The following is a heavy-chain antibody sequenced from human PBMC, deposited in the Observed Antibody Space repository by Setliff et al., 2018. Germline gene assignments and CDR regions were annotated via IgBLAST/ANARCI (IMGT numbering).Heavy chain of an antibody. CDR1: GYTFTGHH. V-gene: IGHV1-2*02. D-gene: IGHD3-3*01. J-gene: IGHJ3*02. CDR2: INPNSGGT. CDR3: ARDRFYNSWSGTSITAPHDAFDI. Sequence: GASVKVSCKASGYTFTGHHLHWVRQAPGQGLEWMGWINPNSGGTNYAQKFQGRVTMTRDTSISTAYMELSRLRSEDTAVYFCARDRFYNSWSGTSITAPHDAFDIWGQGTMVTVSS.